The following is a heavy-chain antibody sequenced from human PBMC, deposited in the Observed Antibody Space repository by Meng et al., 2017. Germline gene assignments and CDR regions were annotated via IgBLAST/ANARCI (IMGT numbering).Heavy chain of an antibody. CDR2: ISAYNGNT. CDR3: ARDPRITGTTLPDY. CDR1: GYTFTSYG. V-gene: IGHV1-18*01. D-gene: IGHD1-7*01. J-gene: IGHJ4*02. Sequence: VQLVLFGAEVKKPVASVKVSCKASGYTFTSYGISWVRQAPGQGLEWMGWISAYNGNTNYAQKLQGRVTMTTDTSTSTAYMELRSLRSDDTAVYYCARDPRITGTTLPDYWGQGTLVTVSS.